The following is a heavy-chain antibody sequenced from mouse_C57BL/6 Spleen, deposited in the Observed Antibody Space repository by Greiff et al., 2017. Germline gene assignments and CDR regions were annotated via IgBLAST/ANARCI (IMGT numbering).Heavy chain of an antibody. CDR3: ASEGIYYDHGGFAY. V-gene: IGHV1-64*01. J-gene: IGHJ3*01. Sequence: QVQLQQSGAELVKPGASVKLSCKASGYTFTSYWMHWVKQRPGQGLEWIGMIHPNSGSTNYNEKFKSKATLTVDKSSSTAYMQLSSLTSEDSAVYYCASEGIYYDHGGFAYWGQGTLVTVSA. CDR1: GYTFTSYW. D-gene: IGHD2-4*01. CDR2: IHPNSGST.